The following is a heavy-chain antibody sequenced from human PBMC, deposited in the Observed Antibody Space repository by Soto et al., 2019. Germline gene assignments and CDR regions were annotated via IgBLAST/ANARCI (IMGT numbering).Heavy chain of an antibody. CDR1: GATVSSGGYY. CDR2: IYYSGTT. D-gene: IGHD3-22*01. CDR3: ARDRLYESGGYFFEY. J-gene: IGHJ4*02. Sequence: QVRLRESGPGLVKPSQTLSLTCTVSGATVSSGGYYWSWIRQHPGKGLEWIGFIYYSGTTSYNPSLQSRVTISVDTSKNQFSLKLTSMTAADTAVYYCARDRLYESGGYFFEYWGQGAMVTVSS. V-gene: IGHV4-31*02.